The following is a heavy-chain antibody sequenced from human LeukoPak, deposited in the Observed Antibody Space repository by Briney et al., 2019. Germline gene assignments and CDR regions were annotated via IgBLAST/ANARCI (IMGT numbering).Heavy chain of an antibody. J-gene: IGHJ4*02. CDR3: ARSDSGWYYPFDY. CDR2: ISSSSTII. V-gene: IGHV3-48*01. CDR1: GFTFSSYS. D-gene: IGHD6-19*01. Sequence: GGSLRLSCAASGFTFSSYSVNWVRQAPGKGLEWISYISSSSTIISYADSVKGRFTISRDSAKNSLHLQMNSLRAEDTAVYYCARSDSGWYYPFDYWGQGTLVTVSS.